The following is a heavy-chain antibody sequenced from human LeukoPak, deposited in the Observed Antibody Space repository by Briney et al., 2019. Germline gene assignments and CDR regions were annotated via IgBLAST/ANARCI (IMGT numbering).Heavy chain of an antibody. V-gene: IGHV3-7*04. Sequence: GGSLRLSCAASGFAFSSYWMSWVRQAPGKGLEWVANIKGDGSDKYYLDSLKGRFTVSRDNAKNSLYLQVDSLRADDTAVYYCARPFGSGTYYQFDLWGQGTLVTVSS. D-gene: IGHD3-10*01. CDR1: GFAFSSYW. J-gene: IGHJ4*02. CDR3: ARPFGSGTYYQFDL. CDR2: IKGDGSDK.